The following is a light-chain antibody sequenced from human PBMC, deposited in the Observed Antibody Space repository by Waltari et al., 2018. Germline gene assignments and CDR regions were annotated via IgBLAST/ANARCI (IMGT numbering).Light chain of an antibody. CDR1: NSDIGAYDS. V-gene: IGLV2-14*01. J-gene: IGLJ3*02. CDR2: EVN. Sequence: QSALTQPASMSGSPGQWITLSCTGTNSDIGAYDSASWYQHHPGRAPKLIIYEVNDRPSGVSNRFSGSKSGNTASLTISGLQTEDEAVYYCSSLTTSTSRVFVGGTKLTVL. CDR3: SSLTTSTSRV.